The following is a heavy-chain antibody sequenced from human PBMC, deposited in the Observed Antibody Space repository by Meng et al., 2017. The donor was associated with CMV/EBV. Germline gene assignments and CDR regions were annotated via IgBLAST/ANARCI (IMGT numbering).Heavy chain of an antibody. CDR3: ARDRYCSSTSCHHHSPYGMDV. J-gene: IGHJ6*02. V-gene: IGHV1-69*10. CDR2: IIPILGIA. D-gene: IGHD2-2*01. CDR1: GFTFSSYA. Sequence: GGSLRLSCAASGFTFSSYAISWVRQAPGQGLEWMGGIIPILGIANYAQKFQGRVTITADKSTSTAYMELSSLRSEDTAVYYCARDRYCSSTSCHHHSPYGMDVWGQGATVTVSS.